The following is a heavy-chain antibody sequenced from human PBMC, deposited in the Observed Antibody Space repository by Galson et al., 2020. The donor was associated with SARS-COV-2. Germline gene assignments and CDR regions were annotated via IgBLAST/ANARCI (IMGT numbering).Heavy chain of an antibody. CDR1: GGTFSSYA. Sequence: SVKVSCKASGGTFSSYAISWVRQAPGQGLEWMGGIIPIFGTANYAQKFQGRVTITADESTSTAYMELSSLRSEDTAVYYCARAYRGTYYYGSGSYLYYYYGMDVWGQGTTVTVSS. J-gene: IGHJ6*02. CDR2: IIPIFGTA. CDR3: ARAYRGTYYYGSGSYLYYYYGMDV. V-gene: IGHV1-69*13. D-gene: IGHD3-10*01.